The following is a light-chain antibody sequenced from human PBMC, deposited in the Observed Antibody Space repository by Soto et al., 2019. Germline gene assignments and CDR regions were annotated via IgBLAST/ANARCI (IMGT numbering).Light chain of an antibody. CDR2: EGT. CDR3: GSITRSSTSV. V-gene: IGLV2-14*02. J-gene: IGLJ1*01. CDR1: SSDVVTYNL. Sequence: QSALTQPASVSGSPGQSISISCTGTSSDVVTYNLVSWYQQHPGKAPTVLIYEGTKRPSGVSNRFSGSKSGNTASLTISGLQTEDEADYYCGSITRSSTSVFGTGTKLTVL.